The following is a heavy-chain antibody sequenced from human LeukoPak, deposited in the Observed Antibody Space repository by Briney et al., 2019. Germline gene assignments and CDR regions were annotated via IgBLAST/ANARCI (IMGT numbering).Heavy chain of an antibody. Sequence: ESGPTLVNPPQTLTLTCTFSGFSLSTRGVGVGWIRQSPGKALEWLSLIYWDDDKRYSPSLKSRLTITKDTSKNQVVLTMTNMDPVDTATYYCAHTEYSSSWFELDYWGQGTLVTVSS. CDR1: GFSLSTRGVG. D-gene: IGHD6-13*01. CDR3: AHTEYSSSWFELDY. CDR2: IYWDDDK. J-gene: IGHJ4*02. V-gene: IGHV2-5*02.